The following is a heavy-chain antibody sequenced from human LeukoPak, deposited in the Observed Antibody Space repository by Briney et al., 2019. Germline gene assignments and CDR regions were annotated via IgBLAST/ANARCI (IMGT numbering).Heavy chain of an antibody. CDR2: INSDGSST. D-gene: IGHD3-10*01. CDR3: AREKNFDGSGSNNWFDP. Sequence: GSLRLSCAASGFTFSSYWMHWVRQAPGKGLVWVSRINSDGSSTSYADSVKGRFTVSRDNAKNTLYLQMNSLRAEDTAVYYCAREKNFDGSGSNNWFDPWGQGTLVTVSS. J-gene: IGHJ5*02. CDR1: GFTFSSYW. V-gene: IGHV3-74*01.